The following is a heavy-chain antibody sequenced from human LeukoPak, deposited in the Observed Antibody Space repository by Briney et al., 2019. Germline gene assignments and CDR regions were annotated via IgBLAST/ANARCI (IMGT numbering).Heavy chain of an antibody. CDR2: IIPIFGTA. CDR3: ARDRATGTTGGIDP. V-gene: IGHV1-69*01. Sequence: SVKVSCKASGGTFSSYAISWVRQAPGQGLEWMGGIIPIFGTANYAQKFQGRVTITADESTSTAYMELSSLRSEDTAVYYCARDRATGTTGGIDPWGQGTLVTVSS. J-gene: IGHJ5*02. CDR1: GGTFSSYA. D-gene: IGHD1-1*01.